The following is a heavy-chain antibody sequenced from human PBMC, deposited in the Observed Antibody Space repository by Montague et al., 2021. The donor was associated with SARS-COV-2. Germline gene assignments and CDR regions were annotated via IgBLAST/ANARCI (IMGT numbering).Heavy chain of an antibody. CDR1: GDTISSDY. J-gene: IGHJ6*02. V-gene: IGHV4-59*08. CDR2: IYYSGST. Sequence: SETLSLTCTVSGDTISSDYWSWIRQSPGKGLEWIGYIYYSGSTXXXPSXXXRVTISIDTSTNQFSLNLNSVTAADTAVFYCARTRVGGRYYSGNYYYHYDMDVWGQGTTVTVSS. D-gene: IGHD1-26*01. CDR3: ARTRVGGRYYSGNYYYHYDMDV.